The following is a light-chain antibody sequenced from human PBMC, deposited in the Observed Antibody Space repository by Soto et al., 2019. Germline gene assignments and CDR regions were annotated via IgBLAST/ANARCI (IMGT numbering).Light chain of an antibody. Sequence: QLVLTQPPSASGIPGQRVSISCSGSGSNIGSNFVYWYQQLPGTAPKLLMYRNNQRPSGVPDRFSGSKSGTSASLAISGLRSEDEGDYYCATWDDTLIGVVFGGGTKVTVL. J-gene: IGLJ2*01. CDR3: ATWDDTLIGVV. V-gene: IGLV1-47*01. CDR1: GSNIGSNF. CDR2: RNN.